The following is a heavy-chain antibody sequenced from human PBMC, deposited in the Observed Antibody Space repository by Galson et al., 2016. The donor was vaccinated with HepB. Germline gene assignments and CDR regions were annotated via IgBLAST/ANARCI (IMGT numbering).Heavy chain of an antibody. CDR1: GCTFSSYA. CDR3: AKEPAPVGSYGVYYYYGMDV. D-gene: IGHD1-26*01. Sequence: SLRLSCAASGCTFSSYAMYWVRQAPGKGLEWVAVISYAGSNKYYADSVKGRSTISRDNSKNTLFLQMNSLRAEDTAVYYCAKEPAPVGSYGVYYYYGMDVWGQGTTVTVSS. J-gene: IGHJ6*02. CDR2: ISYAGSNK. V-gene: IGHV3-30*18.